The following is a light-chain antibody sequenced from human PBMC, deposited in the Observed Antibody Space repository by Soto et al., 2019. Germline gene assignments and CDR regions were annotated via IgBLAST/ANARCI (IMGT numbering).Light chain of an antibody. CDR1: QTIDNY. Sequence: DIQLTQSPSSLSASVGDRVTITCRASQTIDNYLHWYQQKPGIAPKLLIYGVSNLQSGVPPRFSGSASGTDFTLTISSLQPEDFATYYCQQSYSLRTFGQGTKVDMK. V-gene: IGKV1-39*01. CDR3: QQSYSLRT. CDR2: GVS. J-gene: IGKJ1*01.